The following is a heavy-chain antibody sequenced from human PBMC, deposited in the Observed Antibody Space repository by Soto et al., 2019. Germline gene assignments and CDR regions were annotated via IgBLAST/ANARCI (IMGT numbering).Heavy chain of an antibody. CDR1: GFTFSSYA. V-gene: IGHV3-30-3*01. J-gene: IGHJ4*02. CDR3: ARDSSMIVVVIGFDY. D-gene: IGHD3-22*01. Sequence: QVQLVESGGGVVQPGRSLRLSCAASGFTFSSYAMHWVRQAPGKGLEWVAVISYDGSNKYYADSVKGRFTISRDNSKNTLYLQMNSLRAEGTAVYYCARDSSMIVVVIGFDYWGQGTLVTVSS. CDR2: ISYDGSNK.